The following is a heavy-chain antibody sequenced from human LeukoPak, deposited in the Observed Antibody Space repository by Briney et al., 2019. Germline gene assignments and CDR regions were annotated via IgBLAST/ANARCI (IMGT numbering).Heavy chain of an antibody. D-gene: IGHD3-10*01. CDR2: ISGSGGTT. CDR3: AKRLGDY. Sequence: GGSLRLSCAVSGFTFSSYAMRWVRQAPGKGLEWVSTISGSGGTTNYADSVKGRFTISRDDSKNTLYLQMNSLRADDTAVYYCAKRLGDYWGQGTLVSVSS. V-gene: IGHV3-23*01. CDR1: GFTFSSYA. J-gene: IGHJ4*02.